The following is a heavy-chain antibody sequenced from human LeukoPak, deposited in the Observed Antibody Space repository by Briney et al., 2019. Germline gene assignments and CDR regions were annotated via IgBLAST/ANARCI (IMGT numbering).Heavy chain of an antibody. V-gene: IGHV1-2*02. J-gene: IGHJ5*02. D-gene: IGHD6-13*01. Sequence: ASVKVSCKASGYTFTGYYMHWVRQAPGQGLEWMGWINPNSGGTNYAQKFQGRVTMTRDTSISTAYMELSRLRSDDTAVYYCARDLASSSWYFPFRNWFDPWGQGTLVTVSS. CDR1: GYTFTGYY. CDR3: ARDLASSSWYFPFRNWFDP. CDR2: INPNSGGT.